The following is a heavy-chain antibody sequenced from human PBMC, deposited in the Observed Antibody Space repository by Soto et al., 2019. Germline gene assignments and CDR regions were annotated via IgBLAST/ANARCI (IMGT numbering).Heavy chain of an antibody. Sequence: QVQLQESGPGLVKPSETLSLTCTVSGGSISSYYWSWIRQPPGKGLEWIGSIYDSGSTNYNPSLKSRVTISVDTSKNQFSLKLSSVSAADTAVYYCARHLRFYDFWSGYYDHYDGFDIWGQGTMVTVSS. CDR3: ARHLRFYDFWSGYYDHYDGFDI. J-gene: IGHJ3*02. D-gene: IGHD3-3*01. V-gene: IGHV4-59*08. CDR2: IYDSGST. CDR1: GGSISSYY.